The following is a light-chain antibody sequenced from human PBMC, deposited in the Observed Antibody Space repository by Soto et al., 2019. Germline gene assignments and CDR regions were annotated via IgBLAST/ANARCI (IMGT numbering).Light chain of an antibody. CDR1: QSISSN. CDR3: QQYNNWPFT. V-gene: IGKV3D-15*01. J-gene: IGKJ3*01. CDR2: GAS. Sequence: EIVMTQSPATLSVSPGERATLSCRASQSISSNLAWYQQKPGQAPRFLIYGASTRATGIPASFSGSGSGTEFTLTISSLQSEDSAIYFCQQYNNWPFTFGPGTKVDIK.